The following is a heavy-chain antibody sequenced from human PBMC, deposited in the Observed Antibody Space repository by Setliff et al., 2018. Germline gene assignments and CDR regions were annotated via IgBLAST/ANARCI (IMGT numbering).Heavy chain of an antibody. V-gene: IGHV3-15*01. Sequence: PGGSLRLSCAASGLTFSHAWMTWVRQSPGKGLEWVGRIRSRNDGGTTDYAAPVKGRFTFSGDDSKNTLYLQMNNLKTEDTATYYCTSAKLERRTGHHYYMDVWGKGTTVTV. CDR1: GLTFSHAW. CDR3: TSAKLERRTGHHYYMDV. D-gene: IGHD1-1*01. CDR2: IRSRNDGGTT. J-gene: IGHJ6*03.